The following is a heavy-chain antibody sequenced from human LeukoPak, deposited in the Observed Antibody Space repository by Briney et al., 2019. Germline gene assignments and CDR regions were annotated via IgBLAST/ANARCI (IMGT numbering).Heavy chain of an antibody. CDR2: INPSGGSI. J-gene: IGHJ4*02. D-gene: IGHD5-18*01. CDR3: ARVNPTYSYGSDY. V-gene: IGHV1-46*01. Sequence: ASVKVSCKASGYIFTSYYMYWVRQAPGQGLEWMGIINPSGGSIRYAQKFQGRVTMTTDTSTSTAYMELRSLRSDDTAVYYCARVNPTYSYGSDYWGQGTLVTVSS. CDR1: GYIFTSYY.